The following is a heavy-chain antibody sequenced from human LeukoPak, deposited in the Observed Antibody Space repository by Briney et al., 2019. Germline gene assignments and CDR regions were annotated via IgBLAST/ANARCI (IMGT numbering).Heavy chain of an antibody. CDR3: AITYDSSGYYQGFDP. CDR2: FDPEDGET. Sequence: GASVKVSCKVSGYTLTELSMHWVRQAPGKGLEWMGGFDPEDGETIYAQKFQGRVTMTEDTSTDTAYMELSSLRSEDTAVYYCAITYDSSGYYQGFDPWGQGTLVTVSS. D-gene: IGHD3-22*01. J-gene: IGHJ5*02. V-gene: IGHV1-24*01. CDR1: GYTLTELS.